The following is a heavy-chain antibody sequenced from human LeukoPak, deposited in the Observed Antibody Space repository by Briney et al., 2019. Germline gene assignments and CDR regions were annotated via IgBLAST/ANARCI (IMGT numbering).Heavy chain of an antibody. D-gene: IGHD2-15*01. Sequence: GGSLRLSCAASGFTFSSYDMRWVRQATGKGLEWVSAIGTAGDTYYPGSVKGRFTISRENAKNSLYLQMNSLRAEDTAVYYCARDHCSGGSCYNWFDPWGQGTLVTVSS. CDR3: ARDHCSGGSCYNWFDP. CDR2: IGTAGDT. J-gene: IGHJ5*02. CDR1: GFTFSSYD. V-gene: IGHV3-13*01.